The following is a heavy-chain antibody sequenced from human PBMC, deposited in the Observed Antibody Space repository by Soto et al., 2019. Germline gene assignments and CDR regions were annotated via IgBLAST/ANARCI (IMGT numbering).Heavy chain of an antibody. D-gene: IGHD2-2*01. J-gene: IGHJ6*02. CDR3: ARDRVVVPAARGGGYYYYYGMDV. V-gene: IGHV3-30-3*01. CDR2: ISYDGSNK. Sequence: PGGSLRLSCAASGFTFSSYAMHWVRQAPGKGLEWVAVISYDGSNKYYADSVKGRFTISRDNSKNTLYLQMNSLRAEDTAVYYCARDRVVVPAARGGGYYYYYGMDVWGQGTTVTVSS. CDR1: GFTFSSYA.